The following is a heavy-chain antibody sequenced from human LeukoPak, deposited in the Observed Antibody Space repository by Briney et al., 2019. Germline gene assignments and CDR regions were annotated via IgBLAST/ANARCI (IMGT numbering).Heavy chain of an antibody. V-gene: IGHV4-39*01. Sequence: TLSLTCTVSGGSISSSSYYWGWIRQPPGKGLEWIGSSNYIGNTYSSPSLKIRVTISVDTSKNQFSLNLSSVTAADTAVYYCARSLTDNVETAMAPAGYWGQGTLVT. CDR2: SNYIGNT. CDR1: GGSISSSSYY. CDR3: ARSLTDNVETAMAPAGY. D-gene: IGHD5-18*01. J-gene: IGHJ4*02.